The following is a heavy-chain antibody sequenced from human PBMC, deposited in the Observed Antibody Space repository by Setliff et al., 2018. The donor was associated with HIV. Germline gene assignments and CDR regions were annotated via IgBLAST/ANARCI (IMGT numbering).Heavy chain of an antibody. Sequence: SETLSLTCTVSGGSISSSSYYWGWIRQPPGKGLERIGSIYYSGSTYYNPSLKSRVTILVDTSKKQLSLKTSSVTAADTAVYYCASLYNWNPRGGVGGAFDIWGQGTMVTVS. CDR2: IYYSGST. D-gene: IGHD1-20*01. J-gene: IGHJ3*02. V-gene: IGHV4-39*07. CDR1: GGSISSSSYY. CDR3: ASLYNWNPRGGVGGAFDI.